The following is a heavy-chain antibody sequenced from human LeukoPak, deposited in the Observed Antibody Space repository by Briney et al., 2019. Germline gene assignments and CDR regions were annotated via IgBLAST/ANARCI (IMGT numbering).Heavy chain of an antibody. CDR1: GGSISSGGYY. D-gene: IGHD3-22*01. CDR3: ARINYHDSSGIDY. CDR2: IYYSGST. J-gene: IGHJ4*02. V-gene: IGHV4-31*03. Sequence: PSETLSLTCTVSGGSISSGGYYWSWIRQHPGKGLEWIGYIYYSGSTYYNPSLKSRVTISVDTSKNQFSLKLSSVTAADTAVYYCARINYHDSSGIDYWGQGTLVTVSS.